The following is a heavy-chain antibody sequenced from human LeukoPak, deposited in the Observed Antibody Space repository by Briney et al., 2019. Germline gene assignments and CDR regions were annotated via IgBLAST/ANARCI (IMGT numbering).Heavy chain of an antibody. CDR3: GRYYVMDV. J-gene: IGHJ6*02. CDR2: ISDSGGST. Sequence: PGGSLRLSCAASGFTFRNYCMNWVRQAPGKGLEWVSTISDSGGSTYYADSVKGRFTISRDNSKSTLYLQMNSLRAEDTAVYYCGRYYVMDVWGQGTSVTVSS. V-gene: IGHV3-23*01. CDR1: GFTFRNYC.